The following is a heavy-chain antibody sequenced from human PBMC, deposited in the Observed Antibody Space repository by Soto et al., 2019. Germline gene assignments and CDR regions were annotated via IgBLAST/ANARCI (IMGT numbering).Heavy chain of an antibody. CDR1: GGSISSYY. CDR2: IYYSGST. D-gene: IGHD2-2*01. V-gene: IGHV4-59*08. J-gene: IGHJ3*02. Sequence: PSETLSLTCTVSGGSISSYYWSWIRQPPGKGLEWIGYIYYSGSTIFNPFLKSRVTISVDLSKNLFSLKLSSVTAADTVVYYCARPGYCSSTSCLDAFDIWGQGTMVTVSS. CDR3: ARPGYCSSTSCLDAFDI.